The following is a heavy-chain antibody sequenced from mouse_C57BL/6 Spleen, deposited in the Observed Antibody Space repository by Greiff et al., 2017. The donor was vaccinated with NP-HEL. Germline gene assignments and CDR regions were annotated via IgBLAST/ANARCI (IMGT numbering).Heavy chain of an antibody. CDR2: IDPSDSYT. CDR1: GYTFTSYW. J-gene: IGHJ4*01. Sequence: VQLQQPGAELVKPGASVKLSCKASGYTFTSYWMQWVKQRPGQGLEWIGEIDPSDSYTNYNQKFKGKATLTVDTSSSTAYMQLSSLTSEDSAVYYCARGLLSYYAMDYWGQGTSVTVSS. V-gene: IGHV1-50*01. D-gene: IGHD2-1*01. CDR3: ARGLLSYYAMDY.